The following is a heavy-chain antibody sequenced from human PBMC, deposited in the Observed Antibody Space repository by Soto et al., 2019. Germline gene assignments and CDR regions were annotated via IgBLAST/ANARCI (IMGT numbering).Heavy chain of an antibody. V-gene: IGHV1-46*01. D-gene: IGHD2-15*01. J-gene: IGHJ6*02. CDR2: INPSGGST. CDR1: GYTFTSYY. Sequence: ASVKVSCKASGYTFTSYYMHWVRQAPGQGLEWMEIINPSGGSTSYAQKFQGRVTMTRDTSTSTVYMELSSLRSEDTAVYYCARDPVAATGAPRLNMDVWGQGTTVTVSS. CDR3: ARDPVAATGAPRLNMDV.